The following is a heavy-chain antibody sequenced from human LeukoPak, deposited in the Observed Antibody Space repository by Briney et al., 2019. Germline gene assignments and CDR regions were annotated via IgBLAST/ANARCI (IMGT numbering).Heavy chain of an antibody. V-gene: IGHV1-69*04. Sequence: PSVKVSCTASGGTFSCYAISWVRQAPGQGLEWMGRIIPILGIANYAQKFQGRVTITADKSTSTAYMELSSLRSEDTAVYYCARASEVAKNRYGRFLLFDYCGQGTLVTVSS. D-gene: IGHD5-12*01. J-gene: IGHJ4*02. CDR3: ARASEVAKNRYGRFLLFDY. CDR2: IIPILGIA. CDR1: GGTFSCYA.